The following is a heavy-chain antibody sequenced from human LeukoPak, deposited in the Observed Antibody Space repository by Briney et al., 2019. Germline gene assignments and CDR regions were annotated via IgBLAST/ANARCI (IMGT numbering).Heavy chain of an antibody. CDR2: INPNSGGT. CDR3: ARELYCGGDCYSPEFDY. J-gene: IGHJ4*02. D-gene: IGHD2-21*02. CDR1: GYTFTGYY. V-gene: IGHV1-2*02. Sequence: GASVKVSCKAPGYTFTGYYMHWVRQAPGQGLEWMGWINPNSGGTNYAQKFQGRVTMTRVTSISTAYMELSRLRSDDTAVYYCARELYCGGDCYSPEFDYWGQGTLVTVSS.